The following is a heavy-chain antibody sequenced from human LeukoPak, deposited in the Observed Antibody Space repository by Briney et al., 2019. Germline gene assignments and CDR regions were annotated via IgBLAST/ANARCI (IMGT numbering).Heavy chain of an antibody. V-gene: IGHV5-51*01. D-gene: IGHD3-22*01. CDR1: GYSFTSYW. CDR3: ARHRYYYDSSGRYFDL. CDR2: IYPGDSDT. Sequence: PGESLKISCKGSGYSFTSYWIGWVRQMPGKGLEWMGIIYPGDSDTRYSPSFQGQVTISADTSINTAYLQWTSLKASDTAMYFCARHRYYYDSSGRYFDLWGRGTLVTVSS. J-gene: IGHJ2*01.